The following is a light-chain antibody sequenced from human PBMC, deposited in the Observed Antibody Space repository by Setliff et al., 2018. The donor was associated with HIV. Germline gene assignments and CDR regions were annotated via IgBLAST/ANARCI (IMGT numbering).Light chain of an antibody. CDR1: TGAVTGGYY. Sequence: VTQEPSLTVSPGGTVTLTCASSTGAVTGGYYPNWFQLKPGHAPRALIYSTSNKRSWTPARFSGSLLGGKAALTLSGVQPEDEAEYYCLLYYGGAVFGGGTKGTV. J-gene: IGLJ2*01. V-gene: IGLV7-43*01. CDR2: STS. CDR3: LLYYGGAV.